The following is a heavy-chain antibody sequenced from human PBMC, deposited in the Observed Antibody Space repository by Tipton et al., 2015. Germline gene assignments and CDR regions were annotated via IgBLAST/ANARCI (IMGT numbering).Heavy chain of an antibody. CDR2: IQYSGGT. CDR1: SDSINKYY. CDR3: ARDAWAGDSRGFYYIY. V-gene: IGHV4-59*01. Sequence: TLSLTCTVSSDSINKYYWSWIRQPPGKELEWIGYIQYSGGTNYNPSLESRVSISVDTSKTQFSLTLNSVTAADTAVYFRARDAWAGDSRGFYYIYWGQGTLVRVSS. J-gene: IGHJ4*02. D-gene: IGHD3-22*01.